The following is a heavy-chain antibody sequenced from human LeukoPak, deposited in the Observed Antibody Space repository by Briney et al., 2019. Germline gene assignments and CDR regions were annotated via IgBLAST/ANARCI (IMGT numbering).Heavy chain of an antibody. V-gene: IGHV3-33*01. J-gene: IGHJ4*02. Sequence: GGSLRLSCAASGFTFSSYGMHWVRQAPGKGLEWVAIIWSDGSNKYYADSVKGRFTISRDNSKNTLYLQMNSLKAEDTAVYYCARGYGSGSYPNDYWGQGTLVTVSS. CDR2: IWSDGSNK. D-gene: IGHD3-10*01. CDR1: GFTFSSYG. CDR3: ARGYGSGSYPNDY.